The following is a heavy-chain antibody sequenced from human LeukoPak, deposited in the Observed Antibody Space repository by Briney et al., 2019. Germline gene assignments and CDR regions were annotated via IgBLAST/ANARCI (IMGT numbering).Heavy chain of an antibody. J-gene: IGHJ3*02. CDR3: ARSLAAGFDI. CDR2: MKQDGSEK. CDR1: GFTFSSYW. D-gene: IGHD6-25*01. Sequence: PGGSLRLSCAASGFTFSSYWMSWVRQAPGKGLEWVANMKQDGSEKYYVDSVKGRFTISRDNAKNSLYLQMNSLGVEDTAVYYCARSLAAGFDIWGQGTMVTVSS. V-gene: IGHV3-7*04.